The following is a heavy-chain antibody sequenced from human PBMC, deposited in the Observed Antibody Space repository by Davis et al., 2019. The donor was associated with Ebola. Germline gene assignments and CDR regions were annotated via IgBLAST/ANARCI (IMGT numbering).Heavy chain of an antibody. Sequence: AASVKVSCKASGYTFTSYAMHWVRQAPGQGLEWMGGIIPIFGTANYAQKFQGRVTITADKSTSTAYMELSSLRSEDTAVYYCARAGAYGDYSFDYWGQGTLVTVSS. CDR3: ARAGAYGDYSFDY. V-gene: IGHV1-69*06. J-gene: IGHJ4*02. CDR1: GYTFTSYA. D-gene: IGHD4-17*01. CDR2: IIPIFGTA.